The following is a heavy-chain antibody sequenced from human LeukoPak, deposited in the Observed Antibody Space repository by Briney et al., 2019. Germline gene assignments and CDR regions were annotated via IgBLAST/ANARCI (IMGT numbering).Heavy chain of an antibody. CDR3: AITRRYYYDSSGYYVFDY. J-gene: IGHJ4*02. CDR2: INPSGGST. V-gene: IGHV1-46*01. Sequence: ASVKVSCKASGYTFTSYYMHWVRQAPGQGLEWMGIINPSGGSTSYAQKFQGRVTMTRDTSTSTVYMELSSLRSGDTAVYYCAITRRYYYDSSGYYVFDYWGQGTLVTVSS. CDR1: GYTFTSYY. D-gene: IGHD3-22*01.